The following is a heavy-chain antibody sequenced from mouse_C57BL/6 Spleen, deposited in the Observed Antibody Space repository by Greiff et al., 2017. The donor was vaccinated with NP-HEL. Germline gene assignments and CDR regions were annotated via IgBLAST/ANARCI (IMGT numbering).Heavy chain of an antibody. CDR1: GYTFTSYW. J-gene: IGHJ3*01. Sequence: QVQLQQPGAELVRPGSSVKLSCKASGYTFTSYWMDWVKQRPGQGLEWIGNIYPSDSETHYNQKFKDKATLTVDKSSSTAYMQLSSLTSEDSAVYYCARGAYDYDGGFAYWGQGTLVTVSA. V-gene: IGHV1-61*01. CDR2: IYPSDSET. CDR3: ARGAYDYDGGFAY. D-gene: IGHD2-4*01.